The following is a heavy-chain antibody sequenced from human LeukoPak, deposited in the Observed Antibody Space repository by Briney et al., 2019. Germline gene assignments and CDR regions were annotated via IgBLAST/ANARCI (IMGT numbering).Heavy chain of an antibody. CDR3: ARIPFYYDSSGSHSFDY. V-gene: IGHV4-30-4*01. Sequence: SETLSLTCTVSGGSISSGDYYWSWIRQPPGKGLEWIGYIYYSGSTYYNPSLKSRVTISVDTSKNQFSLKLSSVTAADTAVYYCARIPFYYDSSGSHSFDYWGQGTLVTVSS. CDR2: IYYSGST. CDR1: GGSISSGDYY. D-gene: IGHD3-22*01. J-gene: IGHJ4*02.